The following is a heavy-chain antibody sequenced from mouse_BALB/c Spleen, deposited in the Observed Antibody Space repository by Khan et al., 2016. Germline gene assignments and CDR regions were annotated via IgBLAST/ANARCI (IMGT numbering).Heavy chain of an antibody. CDR1: GYSITSDYA. Sequence: EVQLQESGPGLVKPSQSLSLTCTVTGYSITSDYAWNWIRQFPGNKLEWMGYIWSRGIQTYNPFPKSRIPITRETFKNQFFLQLYAVTTEDTATYYCTRSPTATRYFDVWGAGTTVTVSS. V-gene: IGHV3-2*02. CDR2: IWSRGIQ. CDR3: TRSPTATRYFDV. J-gene: IGHJ1*01. D-gene: IGHD1-2*01.